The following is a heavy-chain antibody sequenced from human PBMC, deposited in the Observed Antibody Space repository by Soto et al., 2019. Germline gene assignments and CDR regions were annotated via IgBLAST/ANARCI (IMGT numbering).Heavy chain of an antibody. CDR3: ARDEGRYYDFWSGYYQYYYYYGMDV. CDR1: GFTFSSYW. CDR2: INSDGSST. Sequence: PGGSLRLSCAASGFTFSSYWMHWVRQAPGKGLVWVSRINSDGSSTSYADSVKGRLTISRDNAKNTLYLQMNSLRAEDTAVYYCARDEGRYYDFWSGYYQYYYYYGMDVWGQGTTVTVSS. D-gene: IGHD3-3*01. V-gene: IGHV3-74*01. J-gene: IGHJ6*02.